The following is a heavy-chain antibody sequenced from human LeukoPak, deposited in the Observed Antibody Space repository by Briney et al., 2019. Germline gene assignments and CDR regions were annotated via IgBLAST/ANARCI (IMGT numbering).Heavy chain of an antibody. D-gene: IGHD3-16*01. V-gene: IGHV3-7*04. CDR2: IKQDGSEK. J-gene: IGHJ2*01. Sequence: GGSLRLSCAASGFTFSRYWMSWVRQAPGKGLEWVANIKQDGSEKYYVDSVKGRFTISRDNAKNSLYLQMNSLRAEDTAVYYCARGKYYDYVWGSSTWYFDLWGRGTLVTVSP. CDR1: GFTFSRYW. CDR3: ARGKYYDYVWGSSTWYFDL.